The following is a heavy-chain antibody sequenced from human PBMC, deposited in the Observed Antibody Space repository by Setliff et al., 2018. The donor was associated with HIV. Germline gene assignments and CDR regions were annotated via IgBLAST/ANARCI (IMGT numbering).Heavy chain of an antibody. CDR2: NFHRGST. Sequence: PSETLSLTCAVSGGSISDNNWWSWVRQPPGKELEWIGENFHRGSTNYNPSLKSLVTLLEDKSKNQLSLRLSSVTAADTAVYYCARGPNLLTHYYDSSGYAVGYSDHWGQGTLVTVSS. V-gene: IGHV4-4*02. J-gene: IGHJ4*02. CDR1: GGSISDNNW. D-gene: IGHD3-22*01. CDR3: ARGPNLLTHYYDSSGYAVGYSDH.